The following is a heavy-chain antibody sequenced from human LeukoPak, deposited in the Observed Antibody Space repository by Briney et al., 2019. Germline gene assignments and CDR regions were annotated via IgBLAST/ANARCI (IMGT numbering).Heavy chain of an antibody. J-gene: IGHJ4*02. CDR2: LSYDGSNK. D-gene: IGHD3-16*01. CDR3: ARGGTFFDA. V-gene: IGHV3-30*14. Sequence: GGSLRLSCAASGFTFSICAMHWVRQAPGKGLEWVATLSYDGSNKYYADSVKGRFTISRDNSRNTLYLQMNNLRDEDTAVYYCARGGTFFDAWGQGTLVTVSS. CDR1: GFTFSICA.